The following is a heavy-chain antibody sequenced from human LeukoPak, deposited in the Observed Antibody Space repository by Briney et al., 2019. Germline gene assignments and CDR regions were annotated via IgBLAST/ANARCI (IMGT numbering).Heavy chain of an antibody. D-gene: IGHD2-2*01. CDR1: GGPISSYF. J-gene: IGHJ6*02. CDR3: ARSSIRHFRSTSCYDKRGYYYYYGMDV. CDR2: IYYSGST. Sequence: PSETLSLPCSVSGGPISSYFWSWIRQPPRKGLEGVGYIYYSGSTNYNPSLKSRVTISVDTSKNQFSLKLSSVTAADTAVYYCARSSIRHFRSTSCYDKRGYYYYYGMDVWGQGTTVTVSS. V-gene: IGHV4-59*01.